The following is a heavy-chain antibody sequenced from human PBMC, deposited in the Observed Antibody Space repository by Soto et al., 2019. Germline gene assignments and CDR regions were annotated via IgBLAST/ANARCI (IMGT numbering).Heavy chain of an antibody. Sequence: SVKVSCKASGDTSSNYGVSWVRQAPGQGLEWMGGILPVFGTTTYARNFQGRITITADKSTSTVYMELTSLRSDDTDTYYCARDPDEVVGTDYHYYGMDVWDQGATVTVSS. CDR3: ARDPDEVVGTDYHYYGMDV. J-gene: IGHJ6*02. D-gene: IGHD1-26*01. V-gene: IGHV1-69*06. CDR2: ILPVFGTT. CDR1: GDTSSNYG.